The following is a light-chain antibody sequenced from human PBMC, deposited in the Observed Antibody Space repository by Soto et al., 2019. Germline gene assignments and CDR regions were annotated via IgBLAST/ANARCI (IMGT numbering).Light chain of an antibody. CDR2: AAS. V-gene: IGKV1-27*01. J-gene: IGKJ1*01. CDR1: QDIKRY. Sequence: DIQMTQSPSSLSASVGDRVTISCRASQDIKRYLAWYQQKPGKVPRLLIYAASTLQPGVPSRFSGSGLGTDFALTISSLQPEDVATYYCQKYNSAPWTFAQGTKVDIK. CDR3: QKYNSAPWT.